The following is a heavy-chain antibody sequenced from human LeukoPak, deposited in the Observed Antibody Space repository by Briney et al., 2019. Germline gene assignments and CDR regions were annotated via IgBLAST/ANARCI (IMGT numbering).Heavy chain of an antibody. CDR2: IYYSGST. D-gene: IGHD3-10*01. J-gene: IGHJ4*02. CDR3: ARRKGGLWFGPSATFDY. CDR1: GFTFSTYA. V-gene: IGHV4-39*01. Sequence: PGGSLRLSCAASGFTFSTYAMTWIRQPPGKGLEWIGSIYYSGSTYYNPSLKSRVTISVDTSKNQFSLKLSSVTAADTAVYYCARRKGGLWFGPSATFDYWGQGTLVTVSS.